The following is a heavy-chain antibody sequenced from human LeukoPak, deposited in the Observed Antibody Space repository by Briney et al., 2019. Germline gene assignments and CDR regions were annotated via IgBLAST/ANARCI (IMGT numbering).Heavy chain of an antibody. CDR1: GFTFSSYS. V-gene: IGHV3-21*04. J-gene: IGHJ4*02. CDR3: AKHLTRMSYFDY. Sequence: GGSLRLSCAASGFTFSSYSMHWVRQAPGKGLEWVSSISTSSSYIYYADSVKGRFTISRDDSKSTLYLQMNSLRAEDTAIYFCAKHLTRMSYFDYWGQGTLATVSS. CDR2: ISTSSSYI.